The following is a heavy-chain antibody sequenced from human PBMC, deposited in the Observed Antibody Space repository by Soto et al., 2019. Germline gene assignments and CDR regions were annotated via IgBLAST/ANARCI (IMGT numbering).Heavy chain of an antibody. CDR2: MKPDGSEE. CDR3: ARDGPTERY. V-gene: IGHV3-7*01. CDR1: GFTFSSYW. Sequence: GGSLRLSCAASGFTFSSYWLHWVRQAPGKGLEWVGHMKPDGSEEYYGDSVKGRFTIPRDNAKNSLYLQMNSLGPEDTAVYYCARDGPTERYWGQGTLVTVSS. J-gene: IGHJ1*01.